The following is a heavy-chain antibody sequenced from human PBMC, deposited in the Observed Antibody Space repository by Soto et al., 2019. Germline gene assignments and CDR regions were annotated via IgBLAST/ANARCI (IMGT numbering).Heavy chain of an antibody. D-gene: IGHD3-22*01. CDR2: IIPIFGTA. V-gene: IGHV1-69*01. Sequence: QVQLVQSGAEVKKPGSSVKVSCKASGGTFSSYAISWVRQAPGQGLEWMGGIIPIFGTANYAQKFQGRVTITADEATSKAYMEVSSLRSEETAVYYCARGDPYYYDSSGYYDVAKFDYWGQGTLVTVSS. CDR1: GGTFSSYA. J-gene: IGHJ4*02. CDR3: ARGDPYYYDSSGYYDVAKFDY.